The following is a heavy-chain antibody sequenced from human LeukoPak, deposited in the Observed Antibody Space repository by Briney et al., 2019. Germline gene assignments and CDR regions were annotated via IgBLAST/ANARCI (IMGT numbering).Heavy chain of an antibody. Sequence: GGSLRLSCAASGFTFSSYGMHWVRQAPGKGLEWVAFIRYDGSNKYYADSVKGRFTISRDNSKNTLYLQMNSLRAEDTAVYYCAKDGGLEKDYYYMDVWGKGTTVTVSS. CDR2: IRYDGSNK. CDR1: GFTFSSYG. D-gene: IGHD1-1*01. J-gene: IGHJ6*03. V-gene: IGHV3-30*02. CDR3: AKDGGLEKDYYYMDV.